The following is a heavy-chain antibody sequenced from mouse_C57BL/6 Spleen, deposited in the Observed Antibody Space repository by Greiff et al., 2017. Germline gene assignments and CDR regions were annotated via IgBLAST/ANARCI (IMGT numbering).Heavy chain of an antibody. V-gene: IGHV1-39*01. Sequence: EVKLVESGPELVKPGASVKISCKASGYSFTDYNMNWVKQSNGKSLEWIGVINPNYGTTSYNQKFKGKATLTVDQSSSTAYMQLNSLTSEDSAVYYCARGGHYYGSSYWYFDVWGTGTTVTVSS. J-gene: IGHJ1*03. CDR2: INPNYGTT. D-gene: IGHD1-1*01. CDR1: GYSFTDYN. CDR3: ARGGHYYGSSYWYFDV.